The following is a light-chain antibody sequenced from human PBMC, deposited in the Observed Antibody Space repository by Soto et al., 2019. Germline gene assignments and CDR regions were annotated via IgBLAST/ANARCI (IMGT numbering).Light chain of an antibody. CDR2: STN. Sequence: QSVLTQPPSASGTPGQRVTISCSGSSSNIGSKTVNWYQKLPGTAPKLLIYSTNQRPSGVPDRFSGSKSGSSASLAISGLQFEDEDDYYCAGWDDSLGGSDVFGTGTKLTVL. J-gene: IGLJ1*01. V-gene: IGLV1-44*01. CDR3: AGWDDSLGGSDV. CDR1: SSNIGSKT.